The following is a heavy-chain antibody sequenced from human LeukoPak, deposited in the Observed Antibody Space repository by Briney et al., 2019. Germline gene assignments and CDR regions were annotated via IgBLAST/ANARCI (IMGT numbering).Heavy chain of an antibody. Sequence: SETLSLTCTVSGGSISSGGYYWSWIRQPPGKGLEWIGEINHSGSTNYNPSLKSRVTISVDTSKNQFSLKLSSVTAADTAVYYCARGLDLSGNYYYGMDVWGQGTTVTVSS. CDR2: INHSGST. J-gene: IGHJ6*02. D-gene: IGHD1-14*01. CDR1: GGSISSGGYY. CDR3: ARGLDLSGNYYYGMDV. V-gene: IGHV4-39*07.